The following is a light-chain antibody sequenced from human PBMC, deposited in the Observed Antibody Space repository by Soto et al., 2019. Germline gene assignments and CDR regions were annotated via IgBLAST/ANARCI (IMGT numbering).Light chain of an antibody. J-gene: IGKJ3*01. CDR1: QSISNN. V-gene: IGKV3-15*01. Sequence: EVMMTQSPATLSVSPGERATLSCRASQSISNNLAWYQQKPGQAPRLLIYGASARATGLPARFSGSGSGTEFTLTISSLQSEDFATYYCQKYDSAPFTFGPGSKVNLK. CDR2: GAS. CDR3: QKYDSAPFT.